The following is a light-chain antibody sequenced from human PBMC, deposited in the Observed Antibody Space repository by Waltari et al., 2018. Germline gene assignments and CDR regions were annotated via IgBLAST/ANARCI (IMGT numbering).Light chain of an antibody. J-gene: IGKJ1*01. CDR3: QQRSNWPT. V-gene: IGKV3-11*01. CDR2: DAS. Sequence: EIVLTQSPATLSLSPGERATLSCRASQSVSSYLAWYQQKPGQSPRLLIYDASIRATGSQARFSGSGSGTDFTLTISSLEPEDFAVYYCQQRSNWPTFGQGTKVEIK. CDR1: QSVSSY.